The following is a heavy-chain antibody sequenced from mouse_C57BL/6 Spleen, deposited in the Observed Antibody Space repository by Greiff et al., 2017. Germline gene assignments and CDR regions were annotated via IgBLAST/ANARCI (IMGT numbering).Heavy chain of an antibody. V-gene: IGHV1-52*01. J-gene: IGHJ1*03. Sequence: QVQLKQPGAELVRPGSSVKLSCKASGYTFTSYWMHWVKQRPIQGLEWIGNIDPSDSETHYNQKFKDKATLTVDKSSSTAYMQLSSLTSEDSAVYYCARRDDWYFDVWGTGTTVTVSS. CDR3: ARRDDWYFDV. CDR2: IDPSDSET. D-gene: IGHD3-3*01. CDR1: GYTFTSYW.